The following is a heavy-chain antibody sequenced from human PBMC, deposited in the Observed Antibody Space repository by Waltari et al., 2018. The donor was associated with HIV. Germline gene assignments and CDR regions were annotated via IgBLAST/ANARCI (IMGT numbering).Heavy chain of an antibody. Sequence: QVQLVQSGAEVKKPGSSVKVSCKASGGTFSSYVISWVRQAPGQGLEWMGGIIPISGTTNYAKKFQGRVTITADESTSTANMELNSLKSEDTAVYYCARLGRSRFLEWIPFDPWGQGTLVTVSS. V-gene: IGHV1-69*12. CDR2: IIPISGTT. D-gene: IGHD3-3*01. CDR3: ARLGRSRFLEWIPFDP. J-gene: IGHJ5*02. CDR1: GGTFSSYV.